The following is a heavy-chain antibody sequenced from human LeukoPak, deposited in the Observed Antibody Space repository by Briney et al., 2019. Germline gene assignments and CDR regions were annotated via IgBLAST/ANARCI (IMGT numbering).Heavy chain of an antibody. CDR1: GGSISSYY. CDR3: ARRGYFDSKGWFDP. D-gene: IGHD3-22*01. V-gene: IGHV4-4*07. CDR2: MYTSGSS. Sequence: PSETLSLTCTVSGGSISSYYWNWIRQPAGKGLEWIGRMYTSGSSNYNPSLKGRVTISVDTSKNQFSLKLSSVTAADTAVYYCARRGYFDSKGWFDPWGQGTLVTVSS. J-gene: IGHJ5*02.